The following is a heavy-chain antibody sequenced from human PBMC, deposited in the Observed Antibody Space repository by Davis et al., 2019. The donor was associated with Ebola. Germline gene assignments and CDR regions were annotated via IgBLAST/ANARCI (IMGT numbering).Heavy chain of an antibody. Sequence: GESLKISCAASGFTFDDYAMTWVRQAPGKGLEWVSVIYSGGSTYYADSVKGRFTISRDNSKNTLYLQMNSLRAEDTAVYYCARGEMATIYYYYGMDVWGQGTTVTVSS. CDR1: GFTFDDYA. V-gene: IGHV3-66*01. CDR3: ARGEMATIYYYYGMDV. CDR2: IYSGGST. D-gene: IGHD5-24*01. J-gene: IGHJ6*02.